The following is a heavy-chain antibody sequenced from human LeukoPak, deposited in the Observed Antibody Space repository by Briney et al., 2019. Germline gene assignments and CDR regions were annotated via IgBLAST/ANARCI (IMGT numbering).Heavy chain of an antibody. J-gene: IGHJ4*02. D-gene: IGHD2-15*01. V-gene: IGHV3-33*06. Sequence: PGGSLRLSCAASGFTFSSYAMHWVRQAPGKGLEWVAIIWYDGSNKYYADSVKGRFTISRDNSKSTLYLQMNSLRAEDTAVYYCAKGGRHGHSSYERGYFDFWGQGALVTVSS. CDR3: AKGGRHGHSSYERGYFDF. CDR1: GFTFSSYA. CDR2: IWYDGSNK.